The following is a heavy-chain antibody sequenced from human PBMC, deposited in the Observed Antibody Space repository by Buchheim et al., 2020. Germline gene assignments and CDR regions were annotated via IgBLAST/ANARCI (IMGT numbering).Heavy chain of an antibody. CDR3: ARKYCSSTSCYGGYYYYGMDV. CDR1: GYTFTSYY. D-gene: IGHD2-2*01. V-gene: IGHV1-46*03. CDR2: INPSGGST. Sequence: QVQLVQSGAEVKKPGASVKVSCKASGYTFTSYYMHWVRQAPGQGLEWMGIINPSGGSTSYAQKFQGRVTMTRNTSTSPVYMELSSLRSEDTAVYYCARKYCSSTSCYGGYYYYGMDVWGQGTT. J-gene: IGHJ6*02.